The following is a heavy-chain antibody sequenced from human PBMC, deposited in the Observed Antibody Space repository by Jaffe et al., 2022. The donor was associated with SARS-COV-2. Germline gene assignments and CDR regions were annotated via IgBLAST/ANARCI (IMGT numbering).Heavy chain of an antibody. Sequence: EVQLVESGGGLVQPGGSLRLSCAASGFTFSSYEMNWVRQAPGKGLEWVSYISSSGSTIYYADSVKGRFTISRDNAKNSLYLQMNSLRAEDTAVYYCARDSRIAVAGTPYDYWGQGTLVTVSS. J-gene: IGHJ4*02. V-gene: IGHV3-48*03. CDR2: ISSSGSTI. CDR3: ARDSRIAVAGTPYDY. D-gene: IGHD6-19*01. CDR1: GFTFSSYE.